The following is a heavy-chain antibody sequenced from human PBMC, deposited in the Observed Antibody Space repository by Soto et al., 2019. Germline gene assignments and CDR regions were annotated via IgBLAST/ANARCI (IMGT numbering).Heavy chain of an antibody. V-gene: IGHV5-51*01. J-gene: IGHJ5*02. Sequence: GESLKISCKGSGYSFTSYWIGWVRQMPGKGLEWMGIIYPGDSDTRYSPSFQGQVTISADKSISTAYLQWSSLKASDTAMYYCARHNLEPEDSSSSYWFDPWGQGTLVTVSS. D-gene: IGHD6-6*01. CDR3: ARHNLEPEDSSSSYWFDP. CDR1: GYSFTSYW. CDR2: IYPGDSDT.